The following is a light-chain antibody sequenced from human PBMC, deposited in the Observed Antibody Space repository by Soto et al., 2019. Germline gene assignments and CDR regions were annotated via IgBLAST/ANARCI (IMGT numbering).Light chain of an antibody. CDR1: QDISND. CDR2: DAS. Sequence: DIQLTQSPSSLSASVGDRVTITSQASQDISNDLNWYQQKPGKAPNLLIYDASNLETGVPSRFSGGGSGTFFSFTINSLQPEDIATYYCQKHDGVPLFGPGTKVEVK. CDR3: QKHDGVPL. J-gene: IGKJ3*01. V-gene: IGKV1-33*01.